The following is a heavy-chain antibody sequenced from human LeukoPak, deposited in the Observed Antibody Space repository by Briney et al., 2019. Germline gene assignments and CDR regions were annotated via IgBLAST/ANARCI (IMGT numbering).Heavy chain of an antibody. V-gene: IGHV5-51*01. D-gene: IGHD5-24*01. CDR3: ARHDGYNCDY. Sequence: GESLKISCKASGYSFTTYWIGWVRQMPGKGLEWMGIIYPADSTAHYSPSFQGQVTISVDKSISTAYLQWNSLRASDTAIYYCARHDGYNCDYWGQGTLVTVSS. CDR1: GYSFTTYW. J-gene: IGHJ4*02. CDR2: IYPADSTA.